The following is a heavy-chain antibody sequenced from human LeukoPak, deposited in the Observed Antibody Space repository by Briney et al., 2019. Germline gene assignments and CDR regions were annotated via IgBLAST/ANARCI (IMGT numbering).Heavy chain of an antibody. CDR2: IYYSGST. CDR1: GGSISSSSYY. V-gene: IGHV4-39*01. J-gene: IGHJ4*02. Sequence: SETLSLTCTVSGGSISSSSYYWGWIRQPPGKGLEWIGSIYYSGSTYYNPSLKSRVTISVDTSKNQFSLKLSSVTAADTAVYYCARHGYSYGPQPFDYWGQGTLVTVSS. D-gene: IGHD5-18*01. CDR3: ARHGYSYGPQPFDY.